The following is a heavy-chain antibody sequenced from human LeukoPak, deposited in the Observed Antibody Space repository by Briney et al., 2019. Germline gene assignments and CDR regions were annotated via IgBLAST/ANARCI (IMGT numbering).Heavy chain of an antibody. D-gene: IGHD6-19*01. CDR1: GGSFSSYY. V-gene: IGHV4-59*01. CDR3: ARGRDSSGWYEFFFDY. Sequence: SETLSLTCTVSGGSFSSYYWSWIRQPPGKGLEWIGYIYYSGSTNYNPSLKSRVTISVDTSKNHFSLKLSSVTAADTAVYYCARGRDSSGWYEFFFDYWGQGTLVTVSS. CDR2: IYYSGST. J-gene: IGHJ4*02.